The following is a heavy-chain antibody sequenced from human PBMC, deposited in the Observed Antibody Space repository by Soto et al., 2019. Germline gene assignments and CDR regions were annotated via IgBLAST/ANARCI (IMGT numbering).Heavy chain of an antibody. J-gene: IGHJ6*03. V-gene: IGHV1-8*01. CDR3: ARVALRQQLVQYYYYYYMYV. CDR1: GYTFTSYD. D-gene: IGHD6-13*01. CDR2: MNPNSGNT. Sequence: ASVKVSCKASGYTFTSYDINWVRQATGQGLEWMVWMNPNSGNTGYAQKFQGRVTMTRNTSISTAYMELSSLRSEDTAVYYCARVALRQQLVQYYYYYYMYVWGKGTTVTVSS.